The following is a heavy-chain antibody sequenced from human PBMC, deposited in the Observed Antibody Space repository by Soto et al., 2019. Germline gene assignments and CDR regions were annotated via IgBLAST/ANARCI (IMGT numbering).Heavy chain of an antibody. D-gene: IGHD6-13*01. CDR2: IIPIFGTA. J-gene: IGHJ6*02. CDR3: ARDHSSSWYSRFHGMDV. V-gene: IGHV1-69*01. CDR1: GGTFSSYA. Sequence: QVQLVQSGAEVKKPGSSVKVSCKASGGTFSSYAICWVRQAPGQGLEWMGGIIPIFGTANYAQKFQGRVTITADESTSTAYMELSSLRSEDTAVYYCARDHSSSWYSRFHGMDVWGQGTTVTVSS.